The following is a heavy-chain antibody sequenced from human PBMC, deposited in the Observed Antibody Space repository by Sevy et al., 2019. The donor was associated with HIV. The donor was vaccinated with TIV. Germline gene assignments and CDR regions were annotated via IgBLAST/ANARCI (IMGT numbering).Heavy chain of an antibody. J-gene: IGHJ6*03. CDR1: GGSITSLY. CDR2: IYYNGHI. Sequence: SETLSLTCTVSGGSITSLYWNWIRQPPGKGLEWIANIYYNGHINYNPSLKSRVTISVDTSKNQFSLKLSSVTAADTAVYYCARVRTGGGYYYYYMDVWGKGTTVTVSS. V-gene: IGHV4-59*11. CDR3: ARVRTGGGYYYYYMDV. D-gene: IGHD7-27*01.